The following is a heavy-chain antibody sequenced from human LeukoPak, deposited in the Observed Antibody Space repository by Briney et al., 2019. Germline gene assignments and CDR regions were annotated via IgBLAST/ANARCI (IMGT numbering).Heavy chain of an antibody. D-gene: IGHD6-13*01. CDR1: GGSISSYY. CDR3: VGAAGSSSWST. J-gene: IGHJ5*02. V-gene: IGHV4-59*01. CDR2: VYYSGST. Sequence: KPSETLSLTCTVSGGSISSYYWSWIRQPPGKGLEWIGYVYYSGSTNYNPSLKSRVYISVDTSNNQFSLKLRSVTAADTAVYYCVGAAGSSSWSTWGQGALVTVSS.